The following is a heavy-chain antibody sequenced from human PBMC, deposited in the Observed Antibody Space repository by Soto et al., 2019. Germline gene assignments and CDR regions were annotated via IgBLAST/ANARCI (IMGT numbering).Heavy chain of an antibody. D-gene: IGHD3-10*01. V-gene: IGHV1-18*01. J-gene: IGHJ4*02. Sequence: ASVKVSCKASGYTFTNCGSAWARQAPGQGLEWMGWISPYKGNTHYAQKFQGRVTMTTDTSTSTAYMELRSLRSDDTAVYYCARDLDGSGSYYTDYWGQGTLVTVSS. CDR2: ISPYKGNT. CDR3: ARDLDGSGSYYTDY. CDR1: GYTFTNCG.